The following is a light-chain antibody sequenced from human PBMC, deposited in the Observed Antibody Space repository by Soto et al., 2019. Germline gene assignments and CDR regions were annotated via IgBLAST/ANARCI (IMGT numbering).Light chain of an antibody. V-gene: IGKV1-12*01. J-gene: IGKJ2*01. CDR2: TAS. CDR3: QQATSFPYT. Sequence: DIQMTQSPSSVSASVGDRVTITCRASRDINRWLAWYQQKPGKAPKLLIYTASSLQSGVPSRFSGSGSATAFTLTITSLQPEDFATYYCQQATSFPYTLGQGTKVESK. CDR1: RDINRW.